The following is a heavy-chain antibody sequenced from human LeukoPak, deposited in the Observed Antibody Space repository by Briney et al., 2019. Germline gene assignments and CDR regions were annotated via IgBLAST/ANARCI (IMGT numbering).Heavy chain of an antibody. V-gene: IGHV3-49*04. CDR2: IRGKAYDGTT. Sequence: GGSLRLSCTTSGFTFGDYALSWVRQAPGKGLEWLGLIRGKAYDGTTEYAASVKGRFTISRDDSKSIAYLQLNSLKVEDTAVYFCTRDRYGDYVAYWGKGTLVTVSS. D-gene: IGHD4-17*01. CDR1: GFTFGDYA. J-gene: IGHJ4*02. CDR3: TRDRYGDYVAY.